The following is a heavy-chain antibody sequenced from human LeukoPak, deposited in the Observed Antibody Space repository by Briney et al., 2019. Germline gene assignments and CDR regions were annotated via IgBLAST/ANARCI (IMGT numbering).Heavy chain of an antibody. CDR2: ISSSGSTI. D-gene: IGHD3-9*01. J-gene: IGHJ6*04. V-gene: IGHV3-48*03. CDR3: ARVGRYFDWLPRPYYYYGMDV. Sequence: GGSLILSCAASGFTFSSYEMNWVRQAPGKGLEWVSYISSSGSTIYYADSVKGRFTISRDNAKNSLYLQMNSLRAEDTAVYYCARVGRYFDWLPRPYYYYGMDVWGKGTTVTVSS. CDR1: GFTFSSYE.